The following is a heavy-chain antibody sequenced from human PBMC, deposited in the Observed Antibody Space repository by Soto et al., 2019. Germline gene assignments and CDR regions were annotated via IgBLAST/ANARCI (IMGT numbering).Heavy chain of an antibody. D-gene: IGHD4-17*01. CDR3: AGLSTVTTSVVFDY. J-gene: IGHJ4*02. Sequence: PSETLSLTCTVSGGSISSYYWSWIRQPPGKGLEWIGYIYYSGSTNYNPSLKSRVTISVDTSKNQFSLKLSSVTAADTAVYYCAGLSTVTTSVVFDYWGQGTLVTVSS. V-gene: IGHV4-59*08. CDR1: GGSISSYY. CDR2: IYYSGST.